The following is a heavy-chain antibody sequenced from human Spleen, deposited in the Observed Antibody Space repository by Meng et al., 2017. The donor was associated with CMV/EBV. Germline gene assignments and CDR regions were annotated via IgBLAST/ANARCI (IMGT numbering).Heavy chain of an antibody. J-gene: IGHJ4*02. D-gene: IGHD2-2*02. CDR2: IDHSGST. Sequence: FSDYSWSWIRQPPGKGLEWIGEIDHSGSTNYNPSLKSRVTISVDTSKNQFSLKLSSVTAADTAVYYCARGRGVVVVVAPIPGRGAFDYWGQGTLVTVSS. CDR3: ARGRGVVVVVAPIPGRGAFDY. CDR1: FSDYS. V-gene: IGHV4-34*01.